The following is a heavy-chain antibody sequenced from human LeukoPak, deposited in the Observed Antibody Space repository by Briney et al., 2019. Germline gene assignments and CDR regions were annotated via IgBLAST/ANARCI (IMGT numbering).Heavy chain of an antibody. CDR1: GGSISSSTYF. CDR3: ARGLLHWQQTYYYYGMDV. D-gene: IGHD2-15*01. J-gene: IGHJ6*02. CDR2: IDYSGST. V-gene: IGHV4-39*07. Sequence: PSETLSLTCTVSGGSISSSTYFWGWIRQPPGKGLEWIGSIDYSGSTYSNPSLKSRVTISVDTSKNQFSLKLSSVTAADTAVYYCARGLLHWQQTYYYYGMDVWGQGTTVTVSS.